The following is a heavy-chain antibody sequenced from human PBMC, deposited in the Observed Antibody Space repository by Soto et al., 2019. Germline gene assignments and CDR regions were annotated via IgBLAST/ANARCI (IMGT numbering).Heavy chain of an antibody. CDR1: GGSFSGYY. Sequence: ASETLSLTCAVYGGSFSGYYWSWIRQPPGKGLEWIGEINHSGSTNYNPSLKSRVTISVDTSKNQFSLKLSSVTAADTAVYYCAGRASMVRGFIDYWGQGTLVTVSS. D-gene: IGHD3-10*01. CDR3: AGRASMVRGFIDY. CDR2: INHSGST. V-gene: IGHV4-34*01. J-gene: IGHJ4*02.